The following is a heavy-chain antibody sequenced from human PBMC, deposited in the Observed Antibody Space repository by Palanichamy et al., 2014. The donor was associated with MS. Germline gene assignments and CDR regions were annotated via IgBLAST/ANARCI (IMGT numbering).Heavy chain of an antibody. J-gene: IGHJ4*02. CDR1: GYSISSGYY. CDR2: IYHSGST. Sequence: QVQLQESGPGLVKPSETLSLTCAVSGYSISSGYYWGWIRQPPGKGLEWIGSIYHSGSTYYNPSLKSRVTISVDTSKNQFSLKLSSVTAADTAVYYCAMYSGSYYEVYFDYWGQGTLVTVSS. CDR3: AMYSGSYYEVYFDY. D-gene: IGHD1-26*01. V-gene: IGHV4-38-2*01.